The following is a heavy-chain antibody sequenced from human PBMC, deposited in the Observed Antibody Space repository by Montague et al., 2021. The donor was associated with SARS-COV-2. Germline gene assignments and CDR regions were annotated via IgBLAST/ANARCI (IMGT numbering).Heavy chain of an antibody. J-gene: IGHJ6*02. CDR2: IYHSGTT. V-gene: IGHV4-59*01. CDR3: ARPSMVSRNYYYYGIDV. CDR1: GGSINSFY. D-gene: IGHD2-21*01. Sequence: ETLSLTCIVSGGSINSFYWSWIRQPPGKGLEWIGYIYHSGTTHYSPSLKGRVAISLDTSKNQFSLTLNSVTAADTAVYYCARPSMVSRNYYYYGIDVWGQGTTVTVSS.